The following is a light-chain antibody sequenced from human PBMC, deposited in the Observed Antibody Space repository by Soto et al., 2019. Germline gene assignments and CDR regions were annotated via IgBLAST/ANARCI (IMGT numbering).Light chain of an antibody. CDR2: GVS. CDR3: ISYTGSSTSYV. Sequence: QSALTQPASVSGSPGQSITISGSGTRSDIGSYNYVAWYQHFPGKTPKILIYGVSNRPSGVSSRFSGSKSGNTASLTISGPQAEDEADYYCISYTGSSTSYVFGSGTKVTVL. V-gene: IGLV2-14*01. CDR1: RSDIGSYNY. J-gene: IGLJ1*01.